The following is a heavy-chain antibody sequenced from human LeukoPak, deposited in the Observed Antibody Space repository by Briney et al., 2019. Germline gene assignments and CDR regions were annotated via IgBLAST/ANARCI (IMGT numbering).Heavy chain of an antibody. CDR2: ISTNGGST. V-gene: IGHV3-64*01. CDR1: GFTFSSYA. Sequence: GGSLRLFCAASGFTFSSYAMHWVRQAPGKGLEYVSAISTNGGSTYYANSVKGRFTISRDNSMNTLYLQMDSLRTEDMAVYYCARGKGIYCGGDCSALDYWGQGTLVTVSS. J-gene: IGHJ4*02. D-gene: IGHD2-21*02. CDR3: ARGKGIYCGGDCSALDY.